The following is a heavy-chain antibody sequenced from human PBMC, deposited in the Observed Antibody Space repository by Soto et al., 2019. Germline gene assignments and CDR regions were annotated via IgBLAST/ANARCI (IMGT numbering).Heavy chain of an antibody. CDR3: ARGDFDSSANYYAGWFDP. CDR2: INPNSGGT. Sequence: QVQLVQSGAEVKKPGASVKVSCKASGYTFTAYYVHWLRQAPGQGLEWMGWINPNSGGTKYAQKFQGRVTMTNDTSISTAYMELSRLGSDDTAVYYCARGDFDSSANYYAGWFDPWGQGTLVTVSS. CDR1: GYTFTAYY. V-gene: IGHV1-2*02. J-gene: IGHJ5*02. D-gene: IGHD3-22*01.